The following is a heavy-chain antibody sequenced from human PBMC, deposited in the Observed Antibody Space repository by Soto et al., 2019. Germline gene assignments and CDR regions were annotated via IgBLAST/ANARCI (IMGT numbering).Heavy chain of an antibody. V-gene: IGHV1-69*01. CDR1: GGTFSSYA. CDR3: ERARPIAYYDFWRGSGWFDP. D-gene: IGHD3-3*01. Sequence: QVQLVQSGAEVKKPGSSVKVSCKASGGTFSSYAISWVRQAPGQGLEWMGGIIPIFGTANYAQKFQGRVTITADEYKSTAYMELSSLRSDDTAVYYCERARPIAYYDFWRGSGWFDPWGQGTLVTVSS. CDR2: IIPIFGTA. J-gene: IGHJ5*02.